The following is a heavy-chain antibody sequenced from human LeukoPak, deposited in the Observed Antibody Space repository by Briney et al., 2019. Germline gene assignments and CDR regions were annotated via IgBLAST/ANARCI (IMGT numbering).Heavy chain of an antibody. V-gene: IGHV3-64*01. J-gene: IGHJ6*02. Sequence: GGSLRLSCAASGFTFDSYAMHWVRHAPGKGLEYVSAISRNGGSTFYANSVKGRFTISRDNSKNTLYLQMNSLRAEDTAVYYCARDAFYDFWSGYPTYYYYYGMDVWGQGTTVTVSS. CDR2: ISRNGGST. CDR1: GFTFDSYA. D-gene: IGHD3-3*01. CDR3: ARDAFYDFWSGYPTYYYYYGMDV.